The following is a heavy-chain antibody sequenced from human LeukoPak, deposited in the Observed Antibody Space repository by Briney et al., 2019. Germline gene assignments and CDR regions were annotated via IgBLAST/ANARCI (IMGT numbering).Heavy chain of an antibody. D-gene: IGHD6-19*01. CDR3: ARGSARIAVAGTSDAFDI. Sequence: ASVKVSCKASGYTFTSYGISWGRQAPGQGLEWRGWISAYNGNTNYAQELQGRVTMTTDTSTSTAYMELRSLRSDDTAVYYCARGSARIAVAGTSDAFDIWGQGTMVTVSS. V-gene: IGHV1-18*01. J-gene: IGHJ3*02. CDR2: ISAYNGNT. CDR1: GYTFTSYG.